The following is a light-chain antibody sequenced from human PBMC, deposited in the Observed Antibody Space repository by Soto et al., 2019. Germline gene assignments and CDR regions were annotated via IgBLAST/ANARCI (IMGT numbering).Light chain of an antibody. CDR3: HQRSTWPFT. Sequence: EIVLTQSPATLSLSPGERATLSCRASQSVSSYLAWYQQKPGQAPRLLIYDASTRATGVPARFSGSGSGTDFTLTISSLEPEDFAVYYCHQRSTWPFTFGPGTKVDVK. J-gene: IGKJ3*01. CDR1: QSVSSY. V-gene: IGKV3-11*01. CDR2: DAS.